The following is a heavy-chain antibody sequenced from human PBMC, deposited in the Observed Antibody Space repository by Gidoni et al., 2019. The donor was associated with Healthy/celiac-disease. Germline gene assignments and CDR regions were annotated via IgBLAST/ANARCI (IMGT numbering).Heavy chain of an antibody. Sequence: QVQLVESGGGVVQPGRSLSLPCAAYGFTFRSYAMHWVRQAPGKGLEWVAVISYDGSNKYYADSVKGRFTISRDNSKNTLYLQMNSLRAEDTAVYYCARWELHSMYWYFDLWGRGTLVTVSS. CDR2: ISYDGSNK. CDR1: GFTFRSYA. J-gene: IGHJ2*01. V-gene: IGHV3-30-3*01. D-gene: IGHD1-26*01. CDR3: ARWELHSMYWYFDL.